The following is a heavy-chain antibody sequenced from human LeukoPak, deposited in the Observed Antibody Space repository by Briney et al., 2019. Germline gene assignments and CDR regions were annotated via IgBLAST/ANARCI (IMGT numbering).Heavy chain of an antibody. CDR1: GGSLSSTTHY. D-gene: IGHD2-15*01. CDR2: VFHSGST. CDR3: ARQGIDSSDDYYYYGMDV. V-gene: IGHV4-39*01. Sequence: PSETLSLTCTVSGGSLSSTTHYWGWNRQPPGKGLEWIGNVFHSGSTSYNPSLKSRVTISVDTSKTQFSLKLSSVTAADTAVYYCARQGIDSSDDYYYYGMDVWGQGTSVTVSS. J-gene: IGHJ6*02.